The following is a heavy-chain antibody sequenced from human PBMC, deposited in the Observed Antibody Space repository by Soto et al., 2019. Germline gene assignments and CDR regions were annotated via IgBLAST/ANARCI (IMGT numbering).Heavy chain of an antibody. D-gene: IGHD3-10*01. J-gene: IGHJ6*02. CDR1: GFTFSSYG. V-gene: IGHV3-30*18. Sequence: LRLSFATSGFTFSSYGMHWVRQAPGKGLEWVAVISYDGSNKYYADSVKGRFTISRDNSKNTLYLQMNSLRAEDTAVYYCAKDCVTMVRGVRVYYYYGMDVWGQGTTVTISS. CDR3: AKDCVTMVRGVRVYYYYGMDV. CDR2: ISYDGSNK.